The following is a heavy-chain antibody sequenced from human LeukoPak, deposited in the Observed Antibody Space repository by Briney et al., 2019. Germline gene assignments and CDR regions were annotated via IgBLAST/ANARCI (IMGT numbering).Heavy chain of an antibody. J-gene: IGHJ6*03. CDR1: GYTFIGYQ. Sequence: ASVTVSCLASGYTFIGYQIHWVRQAPAQGLEWMGWINPKTGGTNSAQKFLGRVTMTRDTSIITAYMELSRLKSDDTAVYYCARAQYQIRLGYYHFYMELWGEGTTVTVS. CDR2: INPKTGGT. CDR3: ARAQYQIRLGYYHFYMEL. V-gene: IGHV1-2*02. D-gene: IGHD2-2*01.